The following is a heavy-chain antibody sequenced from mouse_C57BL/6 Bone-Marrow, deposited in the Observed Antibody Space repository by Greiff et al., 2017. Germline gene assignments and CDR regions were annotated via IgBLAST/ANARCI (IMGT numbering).Heavy chain of an antibody. CDR1: GYTFTSYW. CDR2: IDPSDSET. V-gene: IGHV1-52*01. J-gene: IGHJ2*01. Sequence: VQLKQPGAELVRPGSSVKLSCKASGYTFTSYWMHWVKQRPIQGLEWIGNIDPSDSETHYNQKFKDKATLTVDKSSSTAYMQLSSLTSEDSAVYYCARRGSFDYWGQGTTLTVSS. CDR3: ARRGSFDY.